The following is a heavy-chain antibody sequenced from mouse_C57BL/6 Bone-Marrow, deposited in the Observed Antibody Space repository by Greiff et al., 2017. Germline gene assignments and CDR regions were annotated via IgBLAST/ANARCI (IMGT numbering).Heavy chain of an antibody. Sequence: QVQLQQPGAELVRPGTSVKLSCKASGYTFTSYWMHWVKQRPGQGLEWIGVIDPSDSYTNYNQKFKGKDTLTVDTSSSTAYMLLSSLTSEDSAVYYCARDAATVVGDYWGQGTTLTVSS. CDR3: ARDAATVVGDY. CDR2: IDPSDSYT. V-gene: IGHV1-59*01. CDR1: GYTFTSYW. J-gene: IGHJ2*01. D-gene: IGHD1-1*01.